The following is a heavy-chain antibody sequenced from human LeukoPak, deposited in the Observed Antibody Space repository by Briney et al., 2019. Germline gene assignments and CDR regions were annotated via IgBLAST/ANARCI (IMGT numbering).Heavy chain of an antibody. CDR2: IRYDGSNK. D-gene: IGHD5-12*01. CDR1: GFTFSSYG. Sequence: GGSLRLSCATSGFTFSSYGMHWVRQAPGKGLEWVAFIRYDGSNKYYAESVKGRFTISRDNSKNTLYLQMNSLRGEDTAVYYCTTQPPGYSGYDEVGWGQGTLVTVSS. J-gene: IGHJ4*02. V-gene: IGHV3-30*02. CDR3: TTQPPGYSGYDEVG.